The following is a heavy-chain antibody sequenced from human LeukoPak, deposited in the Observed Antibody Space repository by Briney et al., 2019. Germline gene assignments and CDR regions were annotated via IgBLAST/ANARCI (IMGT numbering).Heavy chain of an antibody. CDR1: GFTFSSYW. V-gene: IGHV3-74*01. J-gene: IGHJ4*02. CDR3: AGSYYDSSGYSDY. D-gene: IGHD3-22*01. Sequence: GGSLRLSCAASGFTFSSYWMHWVRQAPGKGLVWVSRINSDGSSTSYADSVKGRFTISRDNAKNTLYLQMNSLRAEDTAVYYCAGSYYDSSGYSDYWGRGTLVTVSS. CDR2: INSDGSST.